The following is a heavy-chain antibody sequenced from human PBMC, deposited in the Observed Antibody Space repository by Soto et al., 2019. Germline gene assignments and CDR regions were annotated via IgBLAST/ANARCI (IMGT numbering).Heavy chain of an antibody. D-gene: IGHD3-10*01. CDR3: ARSPPSSYYGGSGTFDY. J-gene: IGHJ4*02. CDR2: AYHSGST. V-gene: IGHV4-4*02. CDR1: GGFTSTNNW. Sequence: QLQLQESGPGLVRPSGTLSLTCAVSGGFTSTNNWWSWVRQPPGKGLEWIGDAYHSGSTEYNPSLKSRGSISVDKSKNQISLKLTSATAAETAVYYCARSPPSSYYGGSGTFDYWVQGTLVTVSS.